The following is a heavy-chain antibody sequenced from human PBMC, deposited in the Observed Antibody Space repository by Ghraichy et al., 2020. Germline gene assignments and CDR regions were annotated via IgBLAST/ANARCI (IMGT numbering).Heavy chain of an antibody. CDR2: VNSYNGNT. D-gene: IGHD6-25*01. J-gene: IGHJ4*02. CDR1: GSRVSTSV. Sequence: ASVKVSCKAAGSRVSTSVTSCDRLSPLLVLKWLGWVNSYNGNTNYAQKFQGRITMTTDPPTTTVYMELRSLTSDDTALYFCARDQSGWGYFDNWGPGIRVTFSS. V-gene: IGHV1-18*01. CDR3: ARDQSGWGYFDN.